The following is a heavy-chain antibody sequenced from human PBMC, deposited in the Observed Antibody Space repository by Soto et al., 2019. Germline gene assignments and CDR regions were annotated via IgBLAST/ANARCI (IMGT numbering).Heavy chain of an antibody. J-gene: IGHJ4*02. CDR3: ARLSIAAAGSVY. CDR1: GGSISTYY. D-gene: IGHD6-25*01. Sequence: PSETLSLTCTVSGGSISTYYWSWIRQPPGKGLEWIGYIYYSWSTNYNPSLKSRVTISVDTSKNQFSLKLSSVTAADTAVYYCARLSIAAAGSVYWGQGTLVSVSS. CDR2: IYYSWST. V-gene: IGHV4-59*08.